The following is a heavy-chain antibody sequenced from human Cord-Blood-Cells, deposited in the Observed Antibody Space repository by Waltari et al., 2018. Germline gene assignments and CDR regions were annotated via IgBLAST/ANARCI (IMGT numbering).Heavy chain of an antibody. J-gene: IGHJ4*02. CDR2: SRGGGGST. D-gene: IGHD3-3*01. CDR1: GFTFSSYA. CDR3: AKDFWSGYYTFDY. V-gene: IGHV3-23*01. Sequence: EVQLLESGGGLVQPGGSLRLSCAASGFTFSSYAMSWVRQAPGKGLEGVSGSRGGGGSTYYADSVKGRFTISRDNSKNTLYLQMNSLRAEDTAVYYCAKDFWSGYYTFDYWGQGTLVTVSS.